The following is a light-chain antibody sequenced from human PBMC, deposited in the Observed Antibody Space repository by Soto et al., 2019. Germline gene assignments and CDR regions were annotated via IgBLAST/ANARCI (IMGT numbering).Light chain of an antibody. V-gene: IGKV3-20*01. J-gene: IGKJ5*01. CDR3: QKYGSSPIN. CDR2: GAS. Sequence: EIVLTQSPVTLSLSPGERATLSCSASQSVSNNYLAWYQQKPGQAPRLLIYGASSRATGIPDRFSGSGSGTAFTLTISRLEPEDFAVYYCQKYGSSPINFGQGTRLEIK. CDR1: QSVSNNY.